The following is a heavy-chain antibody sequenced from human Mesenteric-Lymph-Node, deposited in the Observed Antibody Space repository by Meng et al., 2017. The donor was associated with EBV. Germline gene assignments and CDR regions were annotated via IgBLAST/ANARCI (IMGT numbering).Heavy chain of an antibody. D-gene: IGHD4-17*01. CDR1: GASVNSGGHS. J-gene: IGHJ4*02. V-gene: IGHV4-30-2*01. Sequence: FGLVKPPQPHSLPCLGSGASVNSGGHSGSRIRHPTEKGLEWIGYVLHSGLTYYTPSLETRVIISLERSKNQFSLKLTSVTAADTAVYYCAGGDYVNQFNYWGQGTLVTVSS. CDR2: VLHSGLT. CDR3: AGGDYVNQFNY.